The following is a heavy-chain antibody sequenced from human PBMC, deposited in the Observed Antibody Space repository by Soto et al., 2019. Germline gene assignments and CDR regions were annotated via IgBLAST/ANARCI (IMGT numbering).Heavy chain of an antibody. CDR3: AGGGRQWLVGCAFNS. V-gene: IGHV3-30*03. D-gene: IGHD6-19*01. Sequence: VQLVESGGGVVQPGRSLRLSCAASGFTFSDYAMHWVRQAPGKGLEWVAVVSHDGRNTHYADSVKGRFTISRDSSKNTVSLEMTSLRAEHTVVYYCAGGGRQWLVGCAFNSWGQGALVSVSS. J-gene: IGHJ4*02. CDR1: GFTFSDYA. CDR2: VSHDGRNT.